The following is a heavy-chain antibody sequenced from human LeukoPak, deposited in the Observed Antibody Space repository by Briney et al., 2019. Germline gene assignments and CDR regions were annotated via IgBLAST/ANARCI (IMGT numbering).Heavy chain of an antibody. Sequence: GGSLRLSCAPSGFTFSSYSMNWVRQAPGKGLEWVSSISSSSSYIYYADSVKGRFTISRDNAKNSLYLQMNSLRAEDTAVYYCARALAAAGTDYWGQGTLVTVSS. D-gene: IGHD6-13*01. CDR2: ISSSSSYI. J-gene: IGHJ4*02. CDR3: ARALAAAGTDY. CDR1: GFTFSSYS. V-gene: IGHV3-21*01.